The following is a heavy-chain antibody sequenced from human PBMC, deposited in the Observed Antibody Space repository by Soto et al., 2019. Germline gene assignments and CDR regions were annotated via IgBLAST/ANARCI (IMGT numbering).Heavy chain of an antibody. CDR1: GFTFSRNN. V-gene: IGHV3-48*01. Sequence: PGGSLRLSCAASGFTFSRNNMNWVRQTPGKGLECVSYISSSSSTVYYADSVKGRFTISRDNAKNSLYLQMNSLRAEDTAVYYCARWDATDVWGQGTTVTVSS. CDR2: ISSSSSTV. J-gene: IGHJ6*02. CDR3: ARWDATDV. D-gene: IGHD1-26*01.